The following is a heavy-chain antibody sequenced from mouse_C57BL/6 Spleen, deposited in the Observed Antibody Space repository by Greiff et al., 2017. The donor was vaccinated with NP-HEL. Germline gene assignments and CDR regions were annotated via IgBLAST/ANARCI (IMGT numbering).Heavy chain of an antibody. Sequence: QVQLKQPGAELVMPGASVKLSCKASGYTFTSYWMHWVKQRPGQGLEWIGEIDPSDSYTNYNQKFKGKSTLTVDKSSRTAYMQLSSLTSEDSAVYYCVPTRVTPFDYWGQGTTLTVSS. V-gene: IGHV1-69*01. D-gene: IGHD2-5*01. CDR1: GYTFTSYW. CDR2: IDPSDSYT. J-gene: IGHJ2*01. CDR3: VPTRVTPFDY.